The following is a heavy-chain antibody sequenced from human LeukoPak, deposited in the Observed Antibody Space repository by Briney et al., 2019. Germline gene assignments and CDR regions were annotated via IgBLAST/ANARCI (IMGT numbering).Heavy chain of an antibody. Sequence: GGSPRLSCAASGFTFSSYSMNWVRQAPGKGLEWVSSISSSSSYIYYADSVKGRFTISRDNAKNSLYLQTNSLRAEDTAVYYCARDYDSSGLDAFDIWGQGTMVTVSS. CDR3: ARDYDSSGLDAFDI. CDR1: GFTFSSYS. D-gene: IGHD3-22*01. CDR2: ISSSSSYI. J-gene: IGHJ3*02. V-gene: IGHV3-21*01.